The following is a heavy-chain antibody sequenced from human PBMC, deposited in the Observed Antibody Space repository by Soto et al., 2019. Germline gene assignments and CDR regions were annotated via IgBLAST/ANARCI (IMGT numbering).Heavy chain of an antibody. Sequence: SETLSLTCTVSGVSISTYCWSWIRQPPGKGLEWIGYISYSGRTNYNPSLKSRVTISVDTSKNHFSLSLMSVTAADAAVYYCARGNRQKWLGDNWFDPWGQGTLVTVSS. J-gene: IGHJ5*02. CDR1: GVSISTYC. V-gene: IGHV4-59*01. CDR2: ISYSGRT. CDR3: ARGNRQKWLGDNWFDP. D-gene: IGHD6-19*01.